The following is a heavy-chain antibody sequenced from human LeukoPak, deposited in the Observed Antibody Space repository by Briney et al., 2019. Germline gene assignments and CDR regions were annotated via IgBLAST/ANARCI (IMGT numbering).Heavy chain of an antibody. J-gene: IGHJ5*02. Sequence: GASVKVSCKASGYTFTSYAMHWVRQAPGQGLEWMGWMNPNSGNTGYAQKFQGRVTITRNTSISTAYMELSSLRSEDTAVYYCARGRSGSYFKAVFDPWGQGTLVTVSS. D-gene: IGHD1-26*01. CDR1: GYTFTSYA. CDR2: MNPNSGNT. V-gene: IGHV1-8*03. CDR3: ARGRSGSYFKAVFDP.